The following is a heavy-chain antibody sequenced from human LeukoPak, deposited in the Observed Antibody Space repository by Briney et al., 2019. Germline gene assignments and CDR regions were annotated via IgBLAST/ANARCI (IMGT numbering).Heavy chain of an antibody. V-gene: IGHV3-53*01. CDR3: ARGPPSGSYDL. CDR1: GFNVSNNF. Sequence: GGSLRLSCAASGFNVSNNFLTWVRQAPGKGLEWVSVIYSGGGTNYAASVKGRFTISRDNSKNTLYLQMTSLRDEDTAVYYCARGPPSGSYDLWGPGTMVTVSS. D-gene: IGHD1-26*01. CDR2: IYSGGGT. J-gene: IGHJ3*01.